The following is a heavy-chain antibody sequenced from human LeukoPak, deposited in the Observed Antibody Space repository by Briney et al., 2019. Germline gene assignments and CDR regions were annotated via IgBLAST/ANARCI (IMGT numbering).Heavy chain of an antibody. CDR3: ARNQRAYYDILTGYYPEFWFDP. Sequence: ASVKVSCKASGYTFTSYGISWVRQAPGQGLEWMGWISAYNGNTNYAQKLQGRVTMTTDPSTSTAYMELRSLRSDDTAVYYCARNQRAYYDILTGYYPEFWFDPWGQGTLVTVSS. CDR1: GYTFTSYG. J-gene: IGHJ5*02. D-gene: IGHD3-9*01. CDR2: ISAYNGNT. V-gene: IGHV1-18*01.